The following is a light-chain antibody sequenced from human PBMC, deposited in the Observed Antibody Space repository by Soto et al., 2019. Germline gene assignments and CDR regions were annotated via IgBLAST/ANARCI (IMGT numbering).Light chain of an antibody. V-gene: IGLV2-8*01. CDR2: EVS. CDR3: SSYAASNNLGV. Sequence: QSVLTQPPSASGSPGQSVTISCIGTSSDVGGYNYVSWYQQHPGKAPKLMIYEVSKRPSGVPDRFSGSKSGNTXXXTVSGLQAEDEADYYCSSYAASNNLGVFGGX. CDR1: SSDVGGYNY. J-gene: IGLJ2*01.